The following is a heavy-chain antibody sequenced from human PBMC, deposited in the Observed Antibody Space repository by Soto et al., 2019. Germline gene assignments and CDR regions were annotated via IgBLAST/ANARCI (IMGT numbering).Heavy chain of an antibody. CDR1: GFAFSNFA. CDR3: AAPRVAVPHTRYFDP. D-gene: IGHD6-19*01. Sequence: EAQLLESGGGLVQPGGSLRLSCAASGFAFSNFAMSWVRQAPGKGLEWVSAIGSGSRGTHYAESVEDRFTISRDDSKNILYLQLNSLTAADTAVYDCAAPRVAVPHTRYFDPWGQGTAVTVSP. J-gene: IGHJ5*02. V-gene: IGHV3-23*01. CDR2: IGSGSRGT.